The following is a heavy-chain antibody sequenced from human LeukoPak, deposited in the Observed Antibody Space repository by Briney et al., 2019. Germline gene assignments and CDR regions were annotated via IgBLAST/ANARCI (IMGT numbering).Heavy chain of an antibody. CDR1: GFTFSSHA. D-gene: IGHD2-2*01. CDR3: AKDPCGTRYFDY. CDR2: LSGSGYNT. V-gene: IGHV3-23*01. Sequence: GGSLTLSCAASGFTFSSHALSWVRQAPGKGLEWVSSLSGSGYNTYYADSVKGRFTISRDNSKNTVYLQMNSLRAEDTAVYYCAKDPCGTRYFDYWGQGTLVTVSS. J-gene: IGHJ4*02.